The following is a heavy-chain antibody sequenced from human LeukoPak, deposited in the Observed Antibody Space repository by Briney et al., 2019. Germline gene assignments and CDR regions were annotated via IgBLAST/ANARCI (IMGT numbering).Heavy chain of an antibody. Sequence: PGRSLRLSCAASGFTFSSYAMHWARQAPGKGLEWVAVISYDGSNKYDADSVKGRFTISRDNSKNTLYLQMNSLRAEDTAVYYCARDPDLYSSSPKYDYWGQGTLVTVSS. CDR3: ARDPDLYSSSPKYDY. D-gene: IGHD3-22*01. V-gene: IGHV3-30*04. J-gene: IGHJ4*02. CDR2: ISYDGSNK. CDR1: GFTFSSYA.